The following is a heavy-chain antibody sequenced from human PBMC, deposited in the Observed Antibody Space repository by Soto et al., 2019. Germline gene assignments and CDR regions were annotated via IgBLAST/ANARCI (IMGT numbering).Heavy chain of an antibody. Sequence: GSGPTLVNPTQTLTLTCTFSGFSLSTSGMCVSWIRQPPGKALEWLALVDWDDDKYYSTSLKTRLTISKDTSKNQVVLTMTNMDPVDTATYYCARTSCGRGVVPAAIRRYYYYGMDVWGQGTTVTVSS. CDR1: GFSLSTSGMC. CDR3: ARTSCGRGVVPAAIRRYYYYGMDV. CDR2: VDWDDDK. J-gene: IGHJ6*02. D-gene: IGHD2-2*02. V-gene: IGHV2-70*01.